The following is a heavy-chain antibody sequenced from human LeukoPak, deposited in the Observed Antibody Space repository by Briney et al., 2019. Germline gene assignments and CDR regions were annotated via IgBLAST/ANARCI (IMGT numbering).Heavy chain of an antibody. V-gene: IGHV4-59*01. D-gene: IGHD2-15*01. CDR2: IYYSGST. Sequence: SETLSLTCTVSGGSISSYYWSWIRQPPGKGLEWIGYIYYSGSTNYNPSLKSRVTISVDTSKNQFSLKLSSVTAADTAVYYCARGYCSGGSCSPNYYYMDVWGKGTTVTISS. J-gene: IGHJ6*03. CDR3: ARGYCSGGSCSPNYYYMDV. CDR1: GGSISSYY.